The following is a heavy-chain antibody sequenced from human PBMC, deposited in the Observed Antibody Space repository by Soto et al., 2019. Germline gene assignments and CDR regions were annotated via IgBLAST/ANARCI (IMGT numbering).Heavy chain of an antibody. CDR2: ISYDGSNK. Sequence: GGSLRLSCTSSGFTFSSYGMHWVRQAPGKGLEWVAVISYDGSNKYYADSVKGRFTISRDNSKNTLYLQMNSLRAEATAVYYCAKDHYGGNSGDFDAFDIWGQGTMVTVSS. D-gene: IGHD4-17*01. J-gene: IGHJ3*02. V-gene: IGHV3-30*18. CDR3: AKDHYGGNSGDFDAFDI. CDR1: GFTFSSYG.